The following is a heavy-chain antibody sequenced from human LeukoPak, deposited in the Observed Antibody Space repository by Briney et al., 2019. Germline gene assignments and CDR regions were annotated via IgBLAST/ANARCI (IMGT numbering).Heavy chain of an antibody. Sequence: SETLSLTCTVSGGSISSGSYYWSWIRQPAGKGLEWIGRIYTSGSTNYNPSLKSRVTISVDTSKNQFSLQLNSVTPEDTAVYYCARDGRGYSSGWSQPEYGMDVWGQGTTVTVSS. CDR2: IYTSGST. V-gene: IGHV4-61*02. CDR1: GGSISSGSYY. CDR3: ARDGRGYSSGWSQPEYGMDV. D-gene: IGHD6-19*01. J-gene: IGHJ6*02.